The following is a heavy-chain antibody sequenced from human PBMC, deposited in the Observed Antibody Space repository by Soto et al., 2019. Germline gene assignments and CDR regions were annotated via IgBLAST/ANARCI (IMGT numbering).Heavy chain of an antibody. Sequence: SETLSLTCAVSGGSISSGGYSWSWIRQPPGKGLEWIGYIYHSGSTYYNPSLKSRVTISVDRSKNQFSLKLSSVTAADTAVYYCARDYYGMDVWGQGTTVTVSS. CDR2: IYHSGST. V-gene: IGHV4-30-2*01. J-gene: IGHJ6*02. CDR1: GGSISSGGYS. CDR3: ARDYYGMDV.